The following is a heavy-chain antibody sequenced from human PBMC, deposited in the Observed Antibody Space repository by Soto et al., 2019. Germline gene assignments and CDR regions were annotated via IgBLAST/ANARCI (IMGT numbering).Heavy chain of an antibody. Sequence: PGGSLRLSWAASGFACSSDCRQLVREAPGKGLWWVAGISDDGRNKYYADSVNGRFTISRDNSKNTLYLQMNSLRAEDTAVYYCAKDPSAGVDYWGQGT. CDR3: AKDPSAGVDY. CDR2: ISDDGRNK. CDR1: GFACSSDC. D-gene: IGHD3-3*01. V-gene: IGHV3-30*18. J-gene: IGHJ4*02.